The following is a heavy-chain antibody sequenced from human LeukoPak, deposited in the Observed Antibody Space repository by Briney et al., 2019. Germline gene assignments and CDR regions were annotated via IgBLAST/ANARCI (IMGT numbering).Heavy chain of an antibody. CDR1: GGSISSSSYY. J-gene: IGHJ6*03. CDR3: ARGGPPGYYYDYYMDV. Sequence: SETLSLTCTVSGGSISSSSYYWGWIRQPPGKGLEWIGSIYYSGSTYYNPSLKSRVTMSVDTSKNQFSLKMSSVTAADTAVYFCARGGPPGYYYDYYMDVWGKGTTVTISS. CDR2: IYYSGST. V-gene: IGHV4-39*07.